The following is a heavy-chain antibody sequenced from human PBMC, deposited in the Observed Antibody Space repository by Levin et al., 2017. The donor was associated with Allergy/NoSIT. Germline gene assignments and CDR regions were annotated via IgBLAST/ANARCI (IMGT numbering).Heavy chain of an antibody. Sequence: GESLKISCKGSGYGFTSYWIGWVRQMPGKGLEWMGIIYRGDSDTRYSPSFQGQVTISADTSIGTAYLQRSSLKASDSGMDYCERPKTVAIRNDAFDIWGQGTMVTVSS. V-gene: IGHV5-51*01. CDR1: GYGFTSYW. CDR3: ERPKTVAIRNDAFDI. D-gene: IGHD3-22*01. CDR2: IYRGDSDT. J-gene: IGHJ3*02.